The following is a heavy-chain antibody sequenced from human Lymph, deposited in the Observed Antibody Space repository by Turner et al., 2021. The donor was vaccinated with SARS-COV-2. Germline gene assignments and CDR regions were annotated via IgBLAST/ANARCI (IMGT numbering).Heavy chain of an antibody. J-gene: IGHJ4*02. CDR3: ARDIPTTADYFDY. V-gene: IGHV3-21*01. Sequence: EVQLMESGGGLVKPWVSLRLACAASGFTFRTYSMNWVRQAPGKGLEWISSISSSSSYIYYADSVKGRFTISRDDAKNSLYLQMNSMRAEDTAVYYCARDIPTTADYFDYWGQGTLVTVSS. CDR2: ISSSSSYI. CDR1: GFTFRTYS. D-gene: IGHD4-17*01.